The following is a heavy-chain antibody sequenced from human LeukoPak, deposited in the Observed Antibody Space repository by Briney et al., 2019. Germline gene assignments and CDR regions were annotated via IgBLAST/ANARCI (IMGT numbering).Heavy chain of an antibody. J-gene: IGHJ4*02. CDR1: GGSISSSSYY. D-gene: IGHD3-10*01. Sequence: KPSETLSLTGTVSGGSISSSSYYWGWIRQPPGKGLEWIGSIYYSGSTYYNPSLKSRVTISVDTSKNQFSLKLSSVTAADTAVYYCATPRSGSYYLIPFDYWGQGTLVTVSS. V-gene: IGHV4-39*01. CDR3: ATPRSGSYYLIPFDY. CDR2: IYYSGST.